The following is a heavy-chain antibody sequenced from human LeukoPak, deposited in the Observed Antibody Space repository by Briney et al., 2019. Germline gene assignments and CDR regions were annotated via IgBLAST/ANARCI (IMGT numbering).Heavy chain of an antibody. CDR1: GLTFSSYA. V-gene: IGHV3-23*01. CDR2: NSGSGGST. D-gene: IGHD5-18*01. J-gene: IGHJ4*02. Sequence: GGSLRLSCAPSGLTFSSYAMNWVRQAPGRWPEWVSLNSGSGGSTYYAASVNDRFTISRDNSKITLFLQMNSLKADDTAFYYCACTRGETALDRYLDDWGQGTLVTVSS. CDR3: ACTRGETALDRYLDD.